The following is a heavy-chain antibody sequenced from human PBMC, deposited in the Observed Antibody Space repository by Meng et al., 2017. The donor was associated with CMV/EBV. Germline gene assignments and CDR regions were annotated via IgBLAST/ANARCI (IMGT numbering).Heavy chain of an antibody. CDR2: INPSGGST. CDR1: GYTFTSYY. V-gene: IGHV1-46*01. CDR3: ARQLARIAVADTDHDAFEI. D-gene: IGHD6-19*01. Sequence: ASVKVSCKASGYTFTSYYMHWVRQAPGQGLEWMGIINPSGGSTSYAQKFQGRVTMTRDTSTSTVYMELSSLRSEDTAVYYCARQLARIAVADTDHDAFEIWGQGTMVTVSS. J-gene: IGHJ3*02.